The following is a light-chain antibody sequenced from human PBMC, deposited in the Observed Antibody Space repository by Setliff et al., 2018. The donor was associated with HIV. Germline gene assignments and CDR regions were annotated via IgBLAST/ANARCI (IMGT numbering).Light chain of an antibody. V-gene: IGLV2-14*01. CDR2: EVR. CDR3: SSYAISNTLP. Sequence: QSVLTQPASVSGSPGQSITISCTGTSSDVGGYSYVSWYQQRPGRAPKLIIYEVRNRPSGVSNRFSGSKSGNTASLTISGLQAEDEADYYCSSYAISNTLPFGTGTKV. CDR1: SSDVGGYSY. J-gene: IGLJ1*01.